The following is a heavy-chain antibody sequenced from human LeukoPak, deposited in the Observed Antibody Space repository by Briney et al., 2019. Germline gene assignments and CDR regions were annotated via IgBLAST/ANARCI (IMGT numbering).Heavy chain of an antibody. CDR3: ARRVYRGRYCSGGSCYSEPGRPNWFDP. CDR2: IYYSGST. J-gene: IGHJ5*02. Sequence: SETLSLSCTVSGGSISSSSYYWGWIRQPPGKGLEWIGSIYYSGSTYYNPSLKSRVTISVDTSKNQFSLKLSSVTAADTAVYYCARRVYRGRYCSGGSCYSEPGRPNWFDPWGQGTLVTVSS. D-gene: IGHD2-15*01. V-gene: IGHV4-39*01. CDR1: GGSISSSSYY.